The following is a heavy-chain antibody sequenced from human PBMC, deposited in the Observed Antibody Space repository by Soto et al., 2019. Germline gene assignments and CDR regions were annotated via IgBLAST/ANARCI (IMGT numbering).Heavy chain of an antibody. V-gene: IGHV3-23*01. CDR2: ISGSGGNT. D-gene: IGHD3-22*01. CDR3: ARDSAFYYDSSGYYYFDY. CDR1: GFTFSSYA. Sequence: PGGSLRLSCAASGFTFSSYAMCWVRQAPGMGLEWVSFISGSGGNTRYADSVKGRFTISRDNSKNTVYLQMNSLRAEDTAVYYCARDSAFYYDSSGYYYFDYWGQGTRVTSPQ. J-gene: IGHJ4*02.